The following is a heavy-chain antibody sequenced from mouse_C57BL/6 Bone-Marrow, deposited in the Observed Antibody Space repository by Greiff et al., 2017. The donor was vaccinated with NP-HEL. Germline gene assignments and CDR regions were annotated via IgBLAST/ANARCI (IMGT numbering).Heavy chain of an antibody. CDR1: GYTFTNYW. V-gene: IGHV1-63*01. CDR2: IYPGGGYT. D-gene: IGHD1-1*01. J-gene: IGHJ4*01. CDR3: ARYGTTVVGDAMDD. Sequence: VQLQQSGAELVRPGTSVKMSCKASGYTFTNYWIGWAKQRPGHGLEWIGDIYPGGGYTNYNEKFKGKATLTADKSSSTAYMQFSSLTSEDSAIYYCARYGTTVVGDAMDDWGQGTSVTVSS.